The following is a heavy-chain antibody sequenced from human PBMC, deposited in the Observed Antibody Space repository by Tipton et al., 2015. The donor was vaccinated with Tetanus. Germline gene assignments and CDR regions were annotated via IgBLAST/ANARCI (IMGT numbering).Heavy chain of an antibody. D-gene: IGHD5-18*01. Sequence: TLSLTCVVYGGSFSAYYWSWIRQSPGKGLEWIGEINHSGSTTYSPSFKSRVTISVDTPKNQFSLKLTSLTVADTAVYYCARGGSYSYGPRGFDLWGRGTLVTVSS. V-gene: IGHV4-34*01. CDR1: GGSFSAYY. CDR3: ARGGSYSYGPRGFDL. CDR2: INHSGST. J-gene: IGHJ2*01.